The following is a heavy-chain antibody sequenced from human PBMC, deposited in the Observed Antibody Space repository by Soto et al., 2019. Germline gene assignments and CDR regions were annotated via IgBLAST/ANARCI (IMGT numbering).Heavy chain of an antibody. D-gene: IGHD3-16*02. CDR3: ARLSVSDNYGMDV. J-gene: IGHJ6*02. V-gene: IGHV1-46*01. CDR2: INPSGGST. CDR1: GYTFTSYY. Sequence: ASVKVSCKASGYTFTSYYMHWVRQAPGQGLEWMGIINPSGGSTSYAQKFQGRVTMTRDTSTSTVYMEQSSLRSEDTAKNYWARLSVSDNYGMDVGGQGTTVTVSS.